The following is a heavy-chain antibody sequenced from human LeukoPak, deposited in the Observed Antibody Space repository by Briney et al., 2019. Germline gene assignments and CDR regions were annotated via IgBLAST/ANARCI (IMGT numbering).Heavy chain of an antibody. Sequence: GGSLRLSCAASGFMFSSFGMSWVRQAPGKGLEWVSAISGSGSGTYYADSVKGRFTFSRDNSKNTLYLQMNSLRAEDTAVYYCAKHRGDGYNSFDYWGQGILVTVFS. V-gene: IGHV3-23*01. CDR2: ISGSGSGT. CDR3: AKHRGDGYNSFDY. J-gene: IGHJ4*02. CDR1: GFMFSSFG. D-gene: IGHD5-12*01.